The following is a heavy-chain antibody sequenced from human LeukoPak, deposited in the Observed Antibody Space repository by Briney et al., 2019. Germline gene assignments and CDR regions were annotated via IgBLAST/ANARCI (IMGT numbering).Heavy chain of an antibody. CDR2: ISGSGGST. CDR1: GFTFSSYA. D-gene: IGHD2-15*01. J-gene: IGHJ4*02. CDR3: AKGSVYCSGGSCYSGLLDY. Sequence: GGSLRLSCAASGFTFSSYAMSWVRQAPGKGLEWVSAISGSGGSTYYADSVKGRFTISRDNSKNTLYLQMNSLRAEDTAVYYCAKGSVYCSGGSCYSGLLDYWGQGTLVTVSS. V-gene: IGHV3-23*01.